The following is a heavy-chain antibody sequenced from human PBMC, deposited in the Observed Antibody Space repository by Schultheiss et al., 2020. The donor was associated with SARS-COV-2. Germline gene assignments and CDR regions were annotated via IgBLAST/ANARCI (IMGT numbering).Heavy chain of an antibody. J-gene: IGHJ4*02. CDR2: IYTSGST. D-gene: IGHD4-23*01. CDR3: ARYGGNSGFDY. CDR1: GGSISSYY. Sequence: SQTLSLTCTVSGGSISSYYWSWIRQPPGKGLEWIGRIYTSGSTSYNPSLKSRVTISVDTSKNQFSLKLSSVTAADTAVYYCARYGGNSGFDYWGQGTLVTVSS. V-gene: IGHV4-4*07.